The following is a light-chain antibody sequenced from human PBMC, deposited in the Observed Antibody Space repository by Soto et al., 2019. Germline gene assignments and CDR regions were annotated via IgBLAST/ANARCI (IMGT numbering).Light chain of an antibody. CDR2: KAS. V-gene: IGKV1-5*03. CDR1: QSISSW. J-gene: IGKJ1*01. Sequence: DIQMTQSPSTLSASVGDRVTITCRASQSISSWLAWYQQKPGKAPKLLIYKASSLESEVPLKFSGSGSGTEFTLTISSLQPDDFGTYYCQQYNSYPWTFGQGTKVEIK. CDR3: QQYNSYPWT.